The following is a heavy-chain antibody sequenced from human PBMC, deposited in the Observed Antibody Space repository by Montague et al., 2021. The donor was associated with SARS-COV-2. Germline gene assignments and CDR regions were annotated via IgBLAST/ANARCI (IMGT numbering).Heavy chain of an antibody. Sequence: SETLSLTCAVYGGSFSGYYWSRIRQPPGKGLEWIGEINHSGSTKYNPSLKSRVTISVDTTKNQFSLKLSSVTVADTAVFYCARGTKSVFTYNYDSSGYASDYWGQGTLVTVSS. V-gene: IGHV4-34*01. D-gene: IGHD3-22*01. CDR2: INHSGST. CDR3: ARGTKSVFTYNYDSSGYASDY. CDR1: GGSFSGYY. J-gene: IGHJ4*02.